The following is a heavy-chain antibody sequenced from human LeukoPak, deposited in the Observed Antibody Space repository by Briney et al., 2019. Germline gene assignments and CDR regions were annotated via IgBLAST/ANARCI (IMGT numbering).Heavy chain of an antibody. D-gene: IGHD3-3*02. V-gene: IGHV3-30*02. CDR1: GFTFSSYG. CDR2: IRYDGSNK. J-gene: IGHJ4*02. CDR3: TKGVPLGYSHHYDY. Sequence: QPGGSLRLSCAASGFTFSSYGMHWVRQAPGKGLEWVAFIRYDGSNKYYADSVKGRFTISRDNSKNTLYLQMNSLRAEDTAVYYCTKGVPLGYSHHYDYWGQGTLVTVSP.